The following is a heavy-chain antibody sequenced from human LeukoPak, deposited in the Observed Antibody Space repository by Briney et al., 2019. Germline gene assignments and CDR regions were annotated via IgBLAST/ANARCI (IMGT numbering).Heavy chain of an antibody. Sequence: GGSLRLSCAASGFTFSSYAMHWVRQAPGKGLEWVAVISYDGSNKYYADSVKGRFTISRDNSKNTLYLQMNSLRAEDTAVYYCARGPLDYDFWSAHPSGAFDIWGQGTMVTVSS. CDR2: ISYDGSNK. CDR3: ARGPLDYDFWSAHPSGAFDI. CDR1: GFTFSSYA. D-gene: IGHD3-3*01. J-gene: IGHJ3*02. V-gene: IGHV3-30-3*01.